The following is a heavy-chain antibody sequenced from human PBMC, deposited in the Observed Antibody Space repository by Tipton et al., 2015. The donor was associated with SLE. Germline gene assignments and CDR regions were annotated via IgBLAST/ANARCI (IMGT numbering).Heavy chain of an antibody. CDR2: IYYSGST. Sequence: SLRLSCTVSGGSIRSSSYYWGWIRQPPGKGLEWIGSIYYSGSTYYNPSLKSRVTISVDTSKNQFSLKLSSVTAADTAVYYCASIKAEYYGSGSYYVDWGQGTLVTVSS. J-gene: IGHJ4*02. V-gene: IGHV4-39*01. CDR1: GGSIRSSSYY. D-gene: IGHD3-10*01. CDR3: ASIKAEYYGSGSYYVD.